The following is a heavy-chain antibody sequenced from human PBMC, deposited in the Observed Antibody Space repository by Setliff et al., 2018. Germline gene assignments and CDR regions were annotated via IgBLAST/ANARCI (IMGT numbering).Heavy chain of an antibody. V-gene: IGHV3-74*01. Sequence: GESLKISCEGSGLTLSHYWMHWVRQGPGKGLVWVSYINFDGTSTNYADPVKGRFTISRDNAKNTVYLQMNRLRADDTAVYYCIRDWGEAGSTNAFDIWGQGTVVTVSS. CDR2: INFDGTST. D-gene: IGHD1-26*01. J-gene: IGHJ3*02. CDR3: IRDWGEAGSTNAFDI. CDR1: GLTLSHYW.